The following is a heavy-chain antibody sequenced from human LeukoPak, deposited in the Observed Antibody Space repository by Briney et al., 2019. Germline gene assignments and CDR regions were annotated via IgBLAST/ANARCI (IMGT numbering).Heavy chain of an antibody. D-gene: IGHD2-2*01. V-gene: IGHV4-34*01. CDR3: ARAGWVVPAAYRDNWFDP. CDR1: GGSFSGYY. J-gene: IGHJ5*02. Sequence: SETLSLTCAVYGGSFSGYYWSWIRQPPGKGLEWIGEINHSGSTNYNPSLKSRVTISVDTSKNQFSLKLSSVTAADTAVYYCARAGWVVPAAYRDNWFDPWGQGTLVTVSS. CDR2: INHSGST.